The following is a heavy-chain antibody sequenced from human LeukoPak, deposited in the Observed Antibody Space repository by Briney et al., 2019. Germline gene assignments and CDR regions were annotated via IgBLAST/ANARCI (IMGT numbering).Heavy chain of an antibody. CDR3: ARGSWYYGSGSYFYYYYYMDV. CDR1: GGSISSYY. J-gene: IGHJ6*03. D-gene: IGHD3-10*01. Sequence: SETLSLTCTVSGGSISSYYWSWIRQPPGKGLEWIGYIYYSGSTNYNPSLKSRVTISVDTSKNQFSLKPSSVTAADTAVYYCARGSWYYGSGSYFYYYYYMDVWGKGTTVTISS. CDR2: IYYSGST. V-gene: IGHV4-59*01.